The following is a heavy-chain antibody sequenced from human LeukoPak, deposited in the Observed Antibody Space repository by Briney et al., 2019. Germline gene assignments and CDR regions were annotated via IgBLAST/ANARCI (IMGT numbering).Heavy chain of an antibody. D-gene: IGHD6-19*01. CDR3: ARDSSGWANWFDP. CDR2: INPNSGGT. J-gene: IGHJ5*02. Sequence: ASVKVSCKASGYTFTGYYMHWVRHAPGQGLGRMAWINPNSGGTNYAQKFQGRVTMTRDTSTSTAYMELSRLRSDDMAVYYCARDSSGWANWFDPWGQGTLVTVSS. CDR1: GYTFTGYY. V-gene: IGHV1-2*02.